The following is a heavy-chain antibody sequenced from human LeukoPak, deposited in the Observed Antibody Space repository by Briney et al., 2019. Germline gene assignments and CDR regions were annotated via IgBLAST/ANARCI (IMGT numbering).Heavy chain of an antibody. V-gene: IGHV1-2*02. CDR2: INPNSGGT. Sequence: ASVKVSCKASGYTFTGYYMHWVRQVPGQGLEWMGWINPNSGGTNYAQKFQGRVTMTRDTSISTAYMELSRLRSDDTAVYYCARQYYDYVWGSYRYEGWFDPWGQGTLVTVSS. D-gene: IGHD3-16*02. J-gene: IGHJ5*02. CDR1: GYTFTGYY. CDR3: ARQYYDYVWGSYRYEGWFDP.